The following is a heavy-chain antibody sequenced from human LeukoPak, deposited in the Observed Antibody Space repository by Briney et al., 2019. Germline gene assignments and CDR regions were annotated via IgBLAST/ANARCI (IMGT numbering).Heavy chain of an antibody. J-gene: IGHJ4*02. Sequence: ASVKVSCKVSGYTLTELSMHWVRQAPGKGLEWMGGFDPEDGETIYARKFQGRVTMTEDTSTDTAYMELSSLRSEDTAVYYCAGRDCSSTSCPFDYWGQGTLVTVSS. CDR3: AGRDCSSTSCPFDY. CDR2: FDPEDGET. CDR1: GYTLTELS. D-gene: IGHD2-2*01. V-gene: IGHV1-24*01.